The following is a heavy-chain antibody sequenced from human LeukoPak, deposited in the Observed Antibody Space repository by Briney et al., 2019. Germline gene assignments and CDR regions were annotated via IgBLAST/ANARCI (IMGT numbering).Heavy chain of an antibody. J-gene: IGHJ4*02. Sequence: SETLSLTCAVSGGSFSGYYWSWIRQPPGKGLEWNGEINHSGSTNYNPSLKSRVTISVDTSKNQFSLKLSSVTAADTAVYYCARVTPSEQLVGRDYWGQGTLVTVSS. CDR2: INHSGST. D-gene: IGHD6-6*01. CDR3: ARVTPSEQLVGRDY. CDR1: GGSFSGYY. V-gene: IGHV4-34*01.